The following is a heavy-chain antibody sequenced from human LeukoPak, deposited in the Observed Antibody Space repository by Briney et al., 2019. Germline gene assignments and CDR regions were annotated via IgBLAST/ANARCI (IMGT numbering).Heavy chain of an antibody. CDR1: GFTFDDYA. CDR3: ARTPGYSYGYEIDY. J-gene: IGHJ4*02. V-gene: IGHV3-9*01. D-gene: IGHD5-18*01. CDR2: ISWNSGTI. Sequence: PGRSLRLSCAASGFTFDDYAMHWVRQAPGKGLEWVSGISWNSGTINYADSVKGRFTISRDNAKNSLYLQMNSLRAEDTAVYYCARTPGYSYGYEIDYWGQGTLVTVSS.